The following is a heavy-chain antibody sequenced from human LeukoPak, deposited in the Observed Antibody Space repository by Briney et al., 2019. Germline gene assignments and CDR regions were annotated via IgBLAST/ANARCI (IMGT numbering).Heavy chain of an antibody. V-gene: IGHV3-30*18. CDR1: GLTFSNCG. J-gene: IGHJ6*02. D-gene: IGHD3-3*01. CDR3: AKAAYDFWSGYSSGSMDV. Sequence: GRSLRLSCAASGLTFSNCGMHWVRQAPGKGLEGVAIISFDGGNKYYADSVKGRFTISRDNSKNTMYLQMNSLRGEDTAVYYCAKAAYDFWSGYSSGSMDVWGQGTTVTVSS. CDR2: ISFDGGNK.